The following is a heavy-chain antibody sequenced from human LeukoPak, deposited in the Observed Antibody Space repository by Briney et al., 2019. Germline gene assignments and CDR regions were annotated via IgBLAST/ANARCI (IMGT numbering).Heavy chain of an antibody. D-gene: IGHD2-21*02. V-gene: IGHV3-30-3*01. CDR2: ISYDGSNK. J-gene: IGHJ4*01. Sequence: PGRSLRLSSAPSRFTFSSYAMHWVRQAPGKGLEWVAVISYDGSNKYYADSVKGRFTISKDNSKNPLCLQMNSLRAEDTAVYYCARGSVGGMGTAIRYWGQGTLVTVSS. CDR1: RFTFSSYA. CDR3: ARGSVGGMGTAIRY.